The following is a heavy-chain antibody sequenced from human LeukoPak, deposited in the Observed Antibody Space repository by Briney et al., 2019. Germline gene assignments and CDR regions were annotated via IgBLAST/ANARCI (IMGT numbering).Heavy chain of an antibody. Sequence: SETLSLTCTVSGGSISSGGYYWSWIRQHPGKGLEWIGYIYYSGSTYYNLSLKSRVTISVDTSKNQFSLKLSSVTAADTAVYYCERSTHDYGDYVSWFDPWGQGTLVTVSS. CDR1: GGSISSGGYY. CDR2: IYYSGST. CDR3: ERSTHDYGDYVSWFDP. D-gene: IGHD4-17*01. V-gene: IGHV4-31*03. J-gene: IGHJ5*02.